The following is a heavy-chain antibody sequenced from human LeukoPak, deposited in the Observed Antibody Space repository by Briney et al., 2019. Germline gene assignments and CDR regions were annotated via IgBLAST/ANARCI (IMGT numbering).Heavy chain of an antibody. J-gene: IGHJ4*02. CDR2: INTNTGSP. V-gene: IGHV7-4-1*02. D-gene: IGHD3-9*01. CDR1: GGTFSSYA. CDR3: ARDTDILTGRFDY. Sequence: ASVKVSCKASGGTFSSYAMNWVRQAPGQGLEWMGWINTNTGSPTYAQGFTGRFVFSLDTSVSTAYLQISSLTAEDTAVYYCARDTDILTGRFDYWGQGTLVTVSS.